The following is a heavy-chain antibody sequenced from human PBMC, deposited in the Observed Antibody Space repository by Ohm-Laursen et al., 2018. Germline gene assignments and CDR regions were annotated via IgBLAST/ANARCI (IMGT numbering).Heavy chain of an antibody. Sequence: SLRLSCAASGFNFGSYGMHWVRQAPGKGLEWVAVIWYDGSNKYYADSVKGRFTISRDNSKNTLYLQMSSLTVDDTAVYYCASDPPSSGWSFSHWGQGTLVTVSS. V-gene: IGHV3-33*01. CDR2: IWYDGSNK. D-gene: IGHD6-19*01. J-gene: IGHJ4*02. CDR1: GFNFGSYG. CDR3: ASDPPSSGWSFSH.